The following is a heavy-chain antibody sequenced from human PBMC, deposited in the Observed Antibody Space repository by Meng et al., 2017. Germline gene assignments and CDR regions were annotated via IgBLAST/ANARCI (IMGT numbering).Heavy chain of an antibody. D-gene: IGHD6-19*01. CDR1: GYTFTTYA. CDR2: INAGNSGT. Sequence: GQLVQSGAEVKKPGASVKVSCKASGYTFTTYAIHWVRQAPGQRLEWMGWINAGNSGTKYSQKLQGRVTITRDTSASTVYMEVSSLRSEDTGVYYCARAIAVSGTGRFDYWGQGTLVTVSS. CDR3: ARAIAVSGTGRFDY. V-gene: IGHV1-3*01. J-gene: IGHJ4*02.